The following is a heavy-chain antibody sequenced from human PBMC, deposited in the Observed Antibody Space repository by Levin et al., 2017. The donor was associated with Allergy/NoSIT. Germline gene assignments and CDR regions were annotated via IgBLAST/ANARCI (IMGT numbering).Heavy chain of an antibody. D-gene: IGHD6-19*01. V-gene: IGHV4-39*01. CDR1: NGSISRYNYY. CDR2: IYYRGNT. J-gene: IGHJ4*02. Sequence: PGGSLRLSCTVSNGSISRYNYYWGWIRQPPGKGLEWVANIYYRGNTYYNPSLESRVTISVDTSKNQFSLRLKSVTAADTAVYYCASLISFAYSSGYDNWGQGMLVTVSS. CDR3: ASLISFAYSSGYDN.